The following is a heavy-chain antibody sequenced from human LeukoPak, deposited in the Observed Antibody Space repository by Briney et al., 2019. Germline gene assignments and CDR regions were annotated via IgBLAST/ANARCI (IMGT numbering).Heavy chain of an antibody. Sequence: ASVRVSCKASGYTFTGYYMHWVRQAPGQGLEWMGWINPNSGGTNYAQKFQGWVTMTRDTSISTAYMELSRLRSEDTAVYYCARESRGGGYCSSTSCYAVGDDAFDIWGQGTMVTVSS. J-gene: IGHJ3*02. CDR1: GYTFTGYY. V-gene: IGHV1-2*04. CDR3: ARESRGGGYCSSTSCYAVGDDAFDI. CDR2: INPNSGGT. D-gene: IGHD2-2*01.